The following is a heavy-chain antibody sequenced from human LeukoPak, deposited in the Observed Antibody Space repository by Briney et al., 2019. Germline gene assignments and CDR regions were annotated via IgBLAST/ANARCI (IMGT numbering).Heavy chain of an antibody. Sequence: SETLSLTCAVYGGSFSGYYWSWIRQPPGKGLEWIGEINHSGSTNYNPSLKSRVTISVDTSKNQFSLKLSSVTAADTAVYYCARRVEAAYFDYWGQGTLVTVSS. D-gene: IGHD6-13*01. CDR3: ARRVEAAYFDY. CDR2: INHSGST. J-gene: IGHJ4*02. CDR1: GGSFSGYY. V-gene: IGHV4-34*01.